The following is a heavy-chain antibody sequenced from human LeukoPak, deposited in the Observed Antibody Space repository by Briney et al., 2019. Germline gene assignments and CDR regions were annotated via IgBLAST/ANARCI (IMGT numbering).Heavy chain of an antibody. CDR3: ARNLWFGESSDAFDM. J-gene: IGHJ3*02. D-gene: IGHD3-10*01. Sequence: ASVKVSCKASGYTFTGNYMHWVRQAPGQGLEWMGWINPKSGGTNYAQKFQGRVTMTRDTSISTAYMEMSRLRSDDTAVYYCARNLWFGESSDAFDMWGQGTMVTVSS. CDR1: GYTFTGNY. CDR2: INPKSGGT. V-gene: IGHV1-2*02.